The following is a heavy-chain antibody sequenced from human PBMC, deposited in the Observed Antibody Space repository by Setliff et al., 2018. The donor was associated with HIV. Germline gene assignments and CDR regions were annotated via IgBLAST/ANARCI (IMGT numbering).Heavy chain of an antibody. CDR2: IYYSGST. V-gene: IGHV4-39*01. Sequence: SETLSLTCTVSGGSISSSSYYWGWIRQPPGKGLEWIGSIYYSGSTYYNPPLKSRVTISVDTSKNQFSLKLSSVTAADTAVYYCARHGGYYDFWSGYRGTNWFDPWGQGTLVTVSS. CDR1: GGSISSSSYY. D-gene: IGHD3-3*01. J-gene: IGHJ5*02. CDR3: ARHGGYYDFWSGYRGTNWFDP.